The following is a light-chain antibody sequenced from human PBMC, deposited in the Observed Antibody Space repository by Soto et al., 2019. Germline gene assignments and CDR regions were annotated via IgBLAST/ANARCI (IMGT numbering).Light chain of an antibody. J-gene: IGKJ1*01. V-gene: IGKV3-15*01. CDR3: QQYNDWPRT. CDR2: HAS. CDR1: QGVSRD. Sequence: EIKMTQSPDTLSVSPGERVALSCRASQGVSRDLAWYQQKPGQAPRLLIYHASTRATGIPARFSGTGSGTEVTLTISSVQSEDFALYYCQQYNDWPRTFGQGSKVEIK.